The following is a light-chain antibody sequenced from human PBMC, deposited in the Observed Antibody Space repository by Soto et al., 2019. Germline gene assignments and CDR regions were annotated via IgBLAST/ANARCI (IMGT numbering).Light chain of an antibody. CDR1: QSVSSSY. CDR2: GAS. V-gene: IGKV3-20*01. Sequence: EIVSTQSPGTLSLSPGERATLSCRASQSVSSSYLAWYQQKPGQAHRLLIYGASSRATGIQDRFSGSGSGTDFTLTISRLEPEDFAVYYCKHYGSSPITFGQGTRLEIK. J-gene: IGKJ5*01. CDR3: KHYGSSPIT.